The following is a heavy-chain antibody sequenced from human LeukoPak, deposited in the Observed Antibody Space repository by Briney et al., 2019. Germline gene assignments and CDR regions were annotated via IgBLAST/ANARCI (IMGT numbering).Heavy chain of an antibody. J-gene: IGHJ4*02. Sequence: PGGSLRLSCAASRFTFSSYSMNWVRQAPGKGLEWVSSISSSGNYIYYADSVKGRFTISRDNAKNSLYLQMNSLRAEDTAVYYCARDSIQQQLVLEDRGYPYYFEHWGQGTLDTVSS. V-gene: IGHV3-21*01. CDR2: ISSSGNYI. D-gene: IGHD6-13*01. CDR1: RFTFSSYS. CDR3: ARDSIQQQLVLEDRGYPYYFEH.